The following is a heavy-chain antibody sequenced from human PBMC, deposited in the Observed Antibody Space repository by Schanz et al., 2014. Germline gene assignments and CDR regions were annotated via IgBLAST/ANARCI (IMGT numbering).Heavy chain of an antibody. Sequence: EVQLVESGGGLVQPGGSLRLSCAASGFTFSSYWMSWVRQAPGKGPEWVANIKQDGSEKYYVDSVQGRFTISRDNAKNSLYLQMNSLRAEDTAVYYCARDGYNAYDLKRGDYWGQGTQVAVSS. CDR3: ARDGYNAYDLKRGDY. J-gene: IGHJ4*02. CDR1: GFTFSSYW. D-gene: IGHD5-12*01. V-gene: IGHV3-7*01. CDR2: IKQDGSEK.